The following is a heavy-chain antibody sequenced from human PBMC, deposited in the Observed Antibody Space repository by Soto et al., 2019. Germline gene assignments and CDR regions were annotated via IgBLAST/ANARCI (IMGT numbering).Heavy chain of an antibody. CDR2: LNPSGST. CDR3: ASVVPPPNRNWGLWSGAFDI. V-gene: IGHV4-34*01. J-gene: IGHJ3*02. Sequence: WQTLSLTCAVYGGSFSGYDCSCIRQPPGKGLDRLGELNPSGSTNYNPSLESRVTISLDTSNTQFFLKLTSVTDADTALYYCASVVPPPNRNWGLWSGAFDICGQATLVTVSS. CDR1: GGSFSGYD. D-gene: IGHD7-27*01.